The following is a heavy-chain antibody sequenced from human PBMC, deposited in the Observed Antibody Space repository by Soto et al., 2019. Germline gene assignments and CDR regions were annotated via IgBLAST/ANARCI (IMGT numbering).Heavy chain of an antibody. V-gene: IGHV3-30*18. CDR1: GFTFSSYG. Sequence: GGSLRLSCAASGFTFSSYGMHWVRQATGKGLEWVAVISYDGSNKYYADSVKGRFTISRDNSKNTLYLQMNSLRAEDTAVYYCAKDMVGNYYYYYMDVWGKGTTVTVSS. CDR2: ISYDGSNK. CDR3: AKDMVGNYYYYYMDV. D-gene: IGHD3-10*01. J-gene: IGHJ6*03.